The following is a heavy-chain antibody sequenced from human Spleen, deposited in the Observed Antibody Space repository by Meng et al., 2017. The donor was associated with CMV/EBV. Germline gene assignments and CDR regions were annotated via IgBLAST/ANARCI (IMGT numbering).Heavy chain of an antibody. CDR2: INHSGST. CDR3: ASIGYCSSTSCYGD. Sequence: QVQRQHWVAGPLKTSETLPLTCAGYGGSFSGYYWSWIRQPPGKGLEWIGEINHSGSTNYNPSLKSRVTISVDTSKNQFSLKLSSVTAADTAVYYCASIGYCSSTSCYGDWGQGTLVTVFS. D-gene: IGHD2-2*01. J-gene: IGHJ4*02. CDR1: GGSFSGYY. V-gene: IGHV4-34*01.